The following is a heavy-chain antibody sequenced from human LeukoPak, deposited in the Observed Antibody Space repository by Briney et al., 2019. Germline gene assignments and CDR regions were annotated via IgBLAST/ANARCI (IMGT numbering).Heavy chain of an antibody. CDR1: GFTFSSSS. CDR2: ISSSSSYI. J-gene: IGHJ4*02. CDR3: ARDNGGNSGLDY. D-gene: IGHD4-23*01. Sequence: KPGGSLRLSCAASGFTFSSSSMNWVRQAPGKGLEWVSSISSSSSYIYYADSVKGRFTISRDNAKNSLYLQMNSLRAEDTAVYYCARDNGGNSGLDYWGQGTLVTVSS. V-gene: IGHV3-21*01.